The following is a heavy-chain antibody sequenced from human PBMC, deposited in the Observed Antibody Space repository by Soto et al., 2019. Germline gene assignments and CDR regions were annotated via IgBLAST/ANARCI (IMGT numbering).Heavy chain of an antibody. CDR3: ARASSAHITGWYY. CDR2: VHYSGST. Sequence: SETLSLTCTVSGGSISGSYWNWVRQPPGKGLEWIGYVHYSGSTNYNPSLKSRVTISVDTSKNQFSLKLSSVTPADTAVYYCARASSAHITGWYYWGQGTQVTVSS. J-gene: IGHJ4*02. D-gene: IGHD6-19*01. V-gene: IGHV4-59*01. CDR1: GGSISGSY.